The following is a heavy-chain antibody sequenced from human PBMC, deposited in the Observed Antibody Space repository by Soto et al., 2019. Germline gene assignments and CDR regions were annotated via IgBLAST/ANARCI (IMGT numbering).Heavy chain of an antibody. CDR3: ARGPITQTSFIDH. D-gene: IGHD1-20*01. CDR2: ISYDGGNQ. CDR1: GFTFSSYP. Sequence: VQLLESGGGLVQPGGSLRLSCEASGFTFSSYPMHWVRQAPGKGLEWVTVISYDGGNQYYADSVKGRFTISRDNSKDTLYLQMHSLRSDDTAVYFCARGPITQTSFIDHWGQGTLVTVSS. J-gene: IGHJ4*02. V-gene: IGHV3-30-3*01.